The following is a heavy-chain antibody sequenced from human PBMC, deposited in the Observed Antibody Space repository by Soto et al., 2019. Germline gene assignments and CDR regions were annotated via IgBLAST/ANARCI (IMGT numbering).Heavy chain of an antibody. CDR2: ISAYNGNT. V-gene: IGHV1-18*01. J-gene: IGHJ5*02. CDR1: GYTFTSYG. CDR3: ARDVSCSSASGYLARDSWWFEP. D-gene: IGHD2-2*01. Sequence: QVQLVQSGTEVKKPGASVKVSCKASGYTFTSYGITWVRQAPGQGLEWMGWISAYNGNTNYAQNLQGRVTMTTDTSTSTAYMELRSLSSDDTAVYYCARDVSCSSASGYLARDSWWFEPWGQGTLVTVSS.